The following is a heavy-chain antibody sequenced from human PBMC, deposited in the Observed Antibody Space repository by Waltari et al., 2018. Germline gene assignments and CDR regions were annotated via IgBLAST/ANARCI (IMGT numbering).Heavy chain of an antibody. CDR3: ARLEAEQWLGDY. CDR2: ISGDGAT. V-gene: IGHV3-74*01. D-gene: IGHD6-19*01. Sequence: EVQLVESGGGLVQPGESLTLSCASSGFRFSNYVLPWVRHAPGKGLVWLSRISGDGATYYADSVEGRFTVSRDNARNTVFLQLNSLRGDDTAVYYCARLEAEQWLGDYWGQGTLVTVAS. CDR1: GFRFSNYV. J-gene: IGHJ4*02.